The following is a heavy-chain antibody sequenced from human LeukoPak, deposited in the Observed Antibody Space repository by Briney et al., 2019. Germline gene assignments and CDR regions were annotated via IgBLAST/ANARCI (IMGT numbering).Heavy chain of an antibody. J-gene: IGHJ6*03. CDR2: APYSGST. CDR3: ARDVRYSTNYYYMDV. V-gene: IGHV4-59*01. CDR1: GGSISPYY. D-gene: IGHD2/OR15-2a*01. Sequence: PSETLSLTCTVSGGSISPYYWTWIRQPPGKGLEWIGYAPYSGSTNYNPSLKSRLTISLDTSKNHFSLKLSSVTAADTAVYYCARDVRYSTNYYYMDVWGKGITVTVSS.